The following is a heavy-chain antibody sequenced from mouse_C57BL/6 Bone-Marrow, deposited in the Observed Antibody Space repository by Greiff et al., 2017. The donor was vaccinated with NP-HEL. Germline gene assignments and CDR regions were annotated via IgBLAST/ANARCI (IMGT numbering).Heavy chain of an antibody. D-gene: IGHD1-2*01. Sequence: EVKLMESGGGLVKPGGSLKLSCAASGFTFSDYGMHWVRPAPEKGLEWVAYISSGSSTIYYADTVKGRFTISRDNAKNTLFLQMTSLRSEDTAMYYCARPAGEAWFAYWGQGTLVTVSA. CDR3: ARPAGEAWFAY. CDR2: ISSGSSTI. CDR1: GFTFSDYG. V-gene: IGHV5-17*01. J-gene: IGHJ3*01.